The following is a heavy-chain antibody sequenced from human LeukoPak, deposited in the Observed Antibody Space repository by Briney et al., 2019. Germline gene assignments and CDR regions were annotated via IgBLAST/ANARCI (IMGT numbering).Heavy chain of an antibody. CDR1: GGSIRSYY. Sequence: SETLSLTCTVSGGSIRSYYWSWIRQPPGKGLEWIGYIYYSGSTNYNPSLKSRVTISVDTSKNQFSLKLSSVTAADTAVYYCASSQGLRLGEKGDLGYWGQGTLVTVSS. D-gene: IGHD3-16*01. J-gene: IGHJ4*02. CDR2: IYYSGST. V-gene: IGHV4-59*01. CDR3: ASSQGLRLGEKGDLGY.